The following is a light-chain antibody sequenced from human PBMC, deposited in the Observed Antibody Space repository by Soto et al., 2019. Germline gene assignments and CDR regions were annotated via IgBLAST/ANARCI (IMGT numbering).Light chain of an antibody. J-gene: IGLJ1*01. Sequence: QSVLTQPPSVSGAPGQRVTISCTGSSSNIGAGYDVHWYQQLPGTAPKLLIYGNSNRPSGVPDRFSGSTSGSTASLTISGLQAEDEAEYYCCSYVGATTYVFGSGTKAPS. CDR1: SSNIGAGYD. CDR3: CSYVGATTYV. CDR2: GNS. V-gene: IGLV1-40*01.